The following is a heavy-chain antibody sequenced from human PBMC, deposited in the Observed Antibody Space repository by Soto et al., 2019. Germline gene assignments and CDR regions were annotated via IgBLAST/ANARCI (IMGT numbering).Heavy chain of an antibody. CDR1: GYTFFNYA. Sequence: ASVKVSCKASGYTFFNYAIHWVRQAPGQRLEWLGWINVDNGNTKYSQKFQGRVSITRDTSASTAYMELSNLRSEDTAMYYCARPVTTYNYFYGMDVWGQGTTVTVSS. D-gene: IGHD4-17*01. J-gene: IGHJ6*02. CDR2: INVDNGNT. CDR3: ARPVTTYNYFYGMDV. V-gene: IGHV1-3*01.